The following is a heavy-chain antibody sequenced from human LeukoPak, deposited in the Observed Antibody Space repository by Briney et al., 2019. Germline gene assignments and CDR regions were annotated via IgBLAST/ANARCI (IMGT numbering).Heavy chain of an antibody. Sequence: ASVKVSCKVSGYTLTELSMHWVRQAPGKGLEWMGGFDPEDGETIYAQKFQGRVTMTEDTSTDTAYMELSSLRSEDTAVYYCATAYSSGWQYNWFDPWGQGTLVTVSS. CDR2: FDPEDGET. CDR3: ATAYSSGWQYNWFDP. CDR1: GYTLTELS. J-gene: IGHJ5*02. V-gene: IGHV1-24*01. D-gene: IGHD6-19*01.